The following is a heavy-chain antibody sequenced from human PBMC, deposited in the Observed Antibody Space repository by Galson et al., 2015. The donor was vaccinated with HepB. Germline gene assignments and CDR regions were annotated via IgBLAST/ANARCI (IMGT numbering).Heavy chain of an antibody. CDR2: INPNSGGT. CDR3: ARDKLGIGALAFDI. CDR1: GYTFTGYY. D-gene: IGHD7-27*01. J-gene: IGHJ3*02. Sequence: SVKVSCKASGYTFTGYYMHWVRQAPGQGLEWVGWINPNSGGTNYAQKFQGRVTMTRDTSISTAYMELSRLRSDDTAVYYCARDKLGIGALAFDIWGQGTMVTVSS. V-gene: IGHV1-2*02.